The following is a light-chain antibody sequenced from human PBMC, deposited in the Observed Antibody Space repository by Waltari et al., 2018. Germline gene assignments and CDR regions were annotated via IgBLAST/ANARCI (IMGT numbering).Light chain of an antibody. CDR1: ASDVPFYNY. CDR2: DVS. J-gene: IGLJ3*02. Sequence: QSALTQPASVSGSPGQSNTIPCTGTASDVPFYNYFSWYQQHPGKAPKVIIYDVSERPSGVSNRFSGSKSGNSAFLTISGLQAEDEADYYCNSYTGSSSWVFGGGTKLTV. V-gene: IGLV2-14*03. CDR3: NSYTGSSSWV.